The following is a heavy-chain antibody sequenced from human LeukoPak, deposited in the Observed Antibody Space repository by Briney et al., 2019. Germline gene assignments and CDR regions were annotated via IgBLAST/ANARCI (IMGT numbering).Heavy chain of an antibody. V-gene: IGHV1-69*13. Sequence: ASVKVSCKASGGIFNSYAINWVRQALGQGLEWVGGSIPMFGTTNFAPEFQGRVTITADEFTNTAYMELTSLKSEDTAVYYCARGTTVTTAVLVPNDAFDIWGQGTMVTVSS. J-gene: IGHJ3*02. CDR3: ARGTTVTTAVLVPNDAFDI. D-gene: IGHD4-17*01. CDR2: SIPMFGTT. CDR1: GGIFNSYA.